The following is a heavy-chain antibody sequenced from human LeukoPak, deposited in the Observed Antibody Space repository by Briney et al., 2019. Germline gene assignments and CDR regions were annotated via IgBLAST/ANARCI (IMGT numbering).Heavy chain of an antibody. CDR1: GYTFTMYG. CDR3: ARENSQGDY. D-gene: IGHD4-23*01. V-gene: IGHV1-18*01. J-gene: IGHJ4*02. CDR2: ISGYNGNT. Sequence: ASVKVSCKASGYTFTMYGINWVRQAPGQGLEWMGWISGYNGNTKYGQKFQDTVTMTTDTSTSTAYMELRSLRSDDTAIYYCARENSQGDYWGQGTLVTVSS.